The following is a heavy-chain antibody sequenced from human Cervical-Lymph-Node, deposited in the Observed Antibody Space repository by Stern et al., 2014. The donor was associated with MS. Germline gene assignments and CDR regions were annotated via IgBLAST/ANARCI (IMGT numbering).Heavy chain of an antibody. V-gene: IGHV1-3*01. J-gene: IGHJ4*02. Sequence: VHLVESGAEVKKPGASVKVSCEASGYTFISYAVHWVRQAPGQRLEWMGWINAGNGNTKYSQNFQGRVTITRDTSASAAYMELSSLRSEDTAVYYCARGRWSSTAIDYYLDYWGQGTLVTVSS. CDR2: INAGNGNT. D-gene: IGHD5-24*01. CDR3: ARGRWSSTAIDYYLDY. CDR1: GYTFISYA.